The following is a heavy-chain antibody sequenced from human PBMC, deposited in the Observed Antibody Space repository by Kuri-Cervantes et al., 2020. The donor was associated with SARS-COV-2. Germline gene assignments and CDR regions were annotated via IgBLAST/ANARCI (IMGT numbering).Heavy chain of an antibody. J-gene: IGHJ4*02. CDR3: ARDGSATVSTLFDY. V-gene: IGHV1-2*02. D-gene: IGHD4-11*01. CDR2: INPNSGGT. Sequence: ASVKVSCKASGYTFTGYYMHWVRQAPGQGLEWMGWINPNSGGTNYAQKFQGRVTMTRDTSISTAYMELSRLRPDDTAVYYCARDGSATVSTLFDYWGQGTLVTVSS. CDR1: GYTFTGYY.